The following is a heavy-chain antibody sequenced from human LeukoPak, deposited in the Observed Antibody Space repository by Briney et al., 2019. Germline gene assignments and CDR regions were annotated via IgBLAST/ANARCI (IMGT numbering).Heavy chain of an antibody. D-gene: IGHD5-18*01. V-gene: IGHV4-34*01. J-gene: IGHJ4*02. Sequence: SETLSLTCALYGGSFSGYYWSWIRQPPGKGLEWIGEINHSGSTNYNPSLKSRVTISVDTSKNQFSLKLSSVTAADTAVYYCARGGLWIQLDKGLDYWGQGTLVTVPS. CDR3: ARGGLWIQLDKGLDY. CDR2: INHSGST. CDR1: GGSFSGYY.